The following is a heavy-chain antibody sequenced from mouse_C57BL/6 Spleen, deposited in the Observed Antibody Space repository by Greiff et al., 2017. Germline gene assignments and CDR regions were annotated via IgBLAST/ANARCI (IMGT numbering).Heavy chain of an antibody. CDR2: ISDGGSYT. V-gene: IGHV5-4*03. CDR1: GFTFSSYA. Sequence: EVKLVESGGGLVKPGGSLKLSCAASGFTFSSYAMSWVRQTPEKRLEWVATISDGGSYTYYPDNVKGRFTISRDNAKNNLYLQMSHLKSEDTAMYYCARGLFDDWGQGTTLTVSS. J-gene: IGHJ2*01. CDR3: ARGLFDD.